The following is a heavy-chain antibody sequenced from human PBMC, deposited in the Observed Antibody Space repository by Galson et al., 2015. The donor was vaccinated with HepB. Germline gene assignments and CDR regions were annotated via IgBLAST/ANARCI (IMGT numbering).Heavy chain of an antibody. V-gene: IGHV3-53*01. J-gene: IGHJ4*02. CDR3: ARAGYGDYFDY. D-gene: IGHD4-17*01. CDR1: RSLASTHY. CDR2: IYSCANT. Sequence: LTGSGTRSLASTHYPSWVRKGPGRGLARVSTIYSCANTYYADSVKGRFTISRDNSKNTLYLKMNSLRADETAVYYCARAGYGDYFDYWGQGTLVTVSS.